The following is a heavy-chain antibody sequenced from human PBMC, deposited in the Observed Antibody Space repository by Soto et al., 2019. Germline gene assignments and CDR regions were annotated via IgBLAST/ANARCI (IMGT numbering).Heavy chain of an antibody. CDR3: ARTLDLGGSAGTNWFDP. V-gene: IGHV4-30-2*01. Sequence: SETLSLTCTVSGGSISSGAYSWIWIRLPPGKRLEWIGYIYHRGTSHYNPSLKSRVTMSVDRSRNQFSLNLRSVTAAGTAVYYCARTLDLGGSAGTNWFDPWGQGTLVTVSS. CDR1: GGSISSGAYS. J-gene: IGHJ5*02. CDR2: IYHRGTS. D-gene: IGHD2-15*01.